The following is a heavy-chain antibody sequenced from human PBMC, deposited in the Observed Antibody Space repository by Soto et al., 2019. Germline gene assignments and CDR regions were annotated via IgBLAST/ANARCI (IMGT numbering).Heavy chain of an antibody. Sequence: EVQLVESGGGLVQPGGSLRLSCAASGFTFSSYEMNWVRQAPGKGLEWVSYISSSGRTIYYADSVKGRFPISRDNAKNSLYLQMNSLRAEDTAVYYCARVLASGRIYWGQGTLVTVSS. CDR3: ARVLASGRIY. D-gene: IGHD2-15*01. CDR1: GFTFSSYE. CDR2: ISSSGRTI. V-gene: IGHV3-48*03. J-gene: IGHJ4*02.